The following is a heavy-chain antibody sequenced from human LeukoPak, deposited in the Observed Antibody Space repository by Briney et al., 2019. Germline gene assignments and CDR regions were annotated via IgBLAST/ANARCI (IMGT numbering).Heavy chain of an antibody. CDR1: GFTFDDYA. D-gene: IGHD1-14*01. V-gene: IGHV3-9*03. Sequence: GRSLRLSCAASGFTFDDYAMHWVRQAPGKGLEWVSGISWSSGSIGYADSVKGRFTISRDNAKNSLYLQMNSLRAEDMALYYCAKGNNGYYYYMDVWGKGTTVTVSS. J-gene: IGHJ6*03. CDR3: AKGNNGYYYYMDV. CDR2: ISWSSGSI.